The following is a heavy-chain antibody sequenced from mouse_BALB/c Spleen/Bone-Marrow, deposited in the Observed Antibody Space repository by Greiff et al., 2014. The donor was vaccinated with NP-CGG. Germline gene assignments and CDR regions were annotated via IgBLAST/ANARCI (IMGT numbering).Heavy chain of an antibody. V-gene: IGHV1-74*01. J-gene: IGHJ2*02. CDR2: IDPYDSET. Sequence: QVQLQQSGAELVRPGASVKLSCKASGYKFTSYWMNWVKQRPEQGLEWIGRIDPYDSETHYNQKSKDKAILTVDKSSSTAYMQLSSLTAEDSAVCYCASGSMILNYFDYWGQGTSLTVSS. D-gene: IGHD2-3*01. CDR1: GYKFTSYW. CDR3: ASGSMILNYFDY.